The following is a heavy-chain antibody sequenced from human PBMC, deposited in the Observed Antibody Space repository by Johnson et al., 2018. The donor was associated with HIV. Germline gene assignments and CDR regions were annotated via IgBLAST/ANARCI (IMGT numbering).Heavy chain of an antibody. CDR2: IYSGGST. CDR1: GFTVSSNY. V-gene: IGHV3-53*01. J-gene: IGHJ3*02. Sequence: VQLVESGGGLIQPGGSLRLSCAASGFTVSSNYMSWLRQAPGKALEWVSVIYSGGSTYYADSVKGRFTISIDNSKNTLYLQMNSLRAEDTAVYYCARDASYYGSANDAFDIWGQGTMVTVSS. CDR3: ARDASYYGSANDAFDI. D-gene: IGHD3-10*01.